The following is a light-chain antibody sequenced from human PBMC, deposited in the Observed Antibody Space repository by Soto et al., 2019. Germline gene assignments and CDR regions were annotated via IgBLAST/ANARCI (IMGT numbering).Light chain of an antibody. J-gene: IGKJ1*01. CDR3: QQLNSYPWT. V-gene: IGKV1-9*01. CDR2: AAS. CDR1: QGSRSY. Sequence: DIQLTQSPSFLSASVGDRVTITCRASQGSRSYLAWYQQKPGKAPKLLIYAASTLQSGVPSRFSGSGYGTEFTLTISSLQAEDFAAYYCQQLNSYPWTFGQVTKVEIK.